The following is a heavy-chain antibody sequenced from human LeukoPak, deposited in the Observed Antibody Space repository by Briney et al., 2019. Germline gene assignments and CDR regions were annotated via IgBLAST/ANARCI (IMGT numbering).Heavy chain of an antibody. V-gene: IGHV4-61*02. CDR1: GGSISSGGNY. D-gene: IGHD3-3*01. Sequence: SETLSLTCSVSGGSISSGGNYWSWIRQPAGKGLEWIGRVYTSGSTNYNPSLKSRVTISLDTSKNQFSLKLSSVTAADTAVYYCAREGDDFWSGLPHNWFDPWGQGTLVTVSS. J-gene: IGHJ5*02. CDR2: VYTSGST. CDR3: AREGDDFWSGLPHNWFDP.